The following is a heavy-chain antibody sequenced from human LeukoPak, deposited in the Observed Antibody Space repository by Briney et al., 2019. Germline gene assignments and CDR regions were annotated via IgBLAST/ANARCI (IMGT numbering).Heavy chain of an antibody. D-gene: IGHD5-18*01. CDR3: ARVRGYGERYYYYGMDV. J-gene: IGHJ6*04. Sequence: SETLSLTWAVSGGSISSSNWWSWVRQPRGKGLEWIGEIYHSGSTNYNPSLKSRVTISVDKSKNQFSLKLSSVTAADTAVYYCARVRGYGERYYYYGMDVWGKGTTVTVSS. CDR2: IYHSGST. CDR1: GGSISSSNW. V-gene: IGHV4-4*02.